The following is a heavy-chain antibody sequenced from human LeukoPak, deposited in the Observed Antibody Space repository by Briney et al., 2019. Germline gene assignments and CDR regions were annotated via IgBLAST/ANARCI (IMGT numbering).Heavy chain of an antibody. V-gene: IGHV4-59*01. Sequence: PSETLSLTCTVSGGSINDYSWSWIRQSPGKGLEWIGYIYYTGITTYNPSLESRVTISIDTSTNQFSLNLNSVTAADTAIYFCARVKALRIRGVIINDYFDSWGQGTLVTVSS. J-gene: IGHJ4*02. CDR1: GGSINDYS. CDR2: IYYTGIT. CDR3: ARVKALRIRGVIINDYFDS. D-gene: IGHD3-10*01.